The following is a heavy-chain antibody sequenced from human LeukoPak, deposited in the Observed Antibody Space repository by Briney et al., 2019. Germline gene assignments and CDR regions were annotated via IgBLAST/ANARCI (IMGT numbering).Heavy chain of an antibody. CDR2: VNPNTGRT. CDR3: ARLSQTPAYYTLGGYYYLAY. V-gene: IGHV1-8*01. CDR1: RYTFTSYD. J-gene: IGHJ4*02. Sequence: ASVKVSCKAFRYTFTSYDINWVREAAGHGLEWMGWVNPNTGRTGYAQKFQGRITMTRDPSITTASMELTNLRSEDTAIYSCARLSQTPAYYTLGGYYYLAYWGQGTPVTVSS. D-gene: IGHD3-10*01.